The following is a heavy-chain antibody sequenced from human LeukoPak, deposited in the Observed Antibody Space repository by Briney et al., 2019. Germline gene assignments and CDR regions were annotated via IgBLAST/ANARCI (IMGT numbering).Heavy chain of an antibody. CDR3: ARVSVLMVYATHRSSWYYFDY. J-gene: IGHJ4*02. V-gene: IGHV1-2*02. CDR1: GYTFTGYY. Sequence: ASVKVSCKASGYTFTGYYMHWVRQAPGQGLEWMGWINPNSGGTNYAQKFQGRVTMTRDTSISTAYMELSRLRSDDTAVYYCARVSVLMVYATHRSSWYYFDYWGQGTLVTVSS. CDR2: INPNSGGT. D-gene: IGHD2-8*01.